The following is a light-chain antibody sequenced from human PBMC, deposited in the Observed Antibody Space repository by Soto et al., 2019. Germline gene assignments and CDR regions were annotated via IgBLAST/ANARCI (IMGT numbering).Light chain of an antibody. CDR3: NQYQAHPPLT. CDR1: QSIRSC. Sequence: IRMTQSPSILSVSVGDRVTITCRASQSIRSCLAWYQQKPGKAPKLLIYDAYSLESGVPSRFSGRRSGTEFTLTIAVLGPEDEALYCCNQYQAHPPLTFGEGTKVDIK. CDR2: DAY. J-gene: IGKJ4*01. V-gene: IGKV1-5*01.